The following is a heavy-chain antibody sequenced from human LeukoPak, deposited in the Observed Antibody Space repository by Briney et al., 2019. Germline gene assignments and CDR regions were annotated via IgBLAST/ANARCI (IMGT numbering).Heavy chain of an antibody. V-gene: IGHV3-33*01. D-gene: IGHD1-26*01. CDR1: GFTFSSYG. J-gene: IGHJ3*02. CDR2: IWYDGSNK. Sequence: PGRSLRLSCAASGFTFSSYGMHWVRQAPGKGLEWVAVIWYDGSNKYYADSVKGRFTISRDNSKNTLYLQMNSLRAEDTAVYYCARDLIVGGNHDAFDIWGQGTMVTVSS. CDR3: ARDLIVGGNHDAFDI.